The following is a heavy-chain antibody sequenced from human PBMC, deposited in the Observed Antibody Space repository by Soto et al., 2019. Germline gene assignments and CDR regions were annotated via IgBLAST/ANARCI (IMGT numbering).Heavy chain of an antibody. Sequence: GGSLRLSCAASGFTFSSYSMNWVRQAPGKGLEWVSSISSSSSYIYYADSVKGRFTISRDNAKNSLYLQMNSLRAEDTAVYYCAREGGDCSGGSCYSPLTSYYYYGMDVWGQGTTVTVSS. V-gene: IGHV3-21*01. D-gene: IGHD2-15*01. J-gene: IGHJ6*02. CDR1: GFTFSSYS. CDR3: AREGGDCSGGSCYSPLTSYYYYGMDV. CDR2: ISSSSSYI.